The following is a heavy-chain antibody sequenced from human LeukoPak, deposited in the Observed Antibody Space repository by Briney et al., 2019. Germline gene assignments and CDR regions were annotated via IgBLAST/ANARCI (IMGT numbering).Heavy chain of an antibody. CDR1: GLTFSSYG. D-gene: IGHD3-22*01. J-gene: IGHJ3*02. CDR3: ARDFNYYDSSGHHGAFDI. CDR2: IWYDGSNK. V-gene: IGHV3-33*01. Sequence: PGGSLRLSCAASGLTFSSYGMHWVRQAPGKGLEWVAVIWYDGSNKYYADSVKGRFTISRDNSKNTLYLQMNSLRAEDTAEYYCARDFNYYDSSGHHGAFDIWGQGTMVTVSS.